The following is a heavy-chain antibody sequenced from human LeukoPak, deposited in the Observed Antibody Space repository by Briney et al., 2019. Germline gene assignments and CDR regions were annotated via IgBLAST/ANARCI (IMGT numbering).Heavy chain of an antibody. D-gene: IGHD2-21*02. CDR1: GFAFSDAW. CDR3: TTEVVVTSYFDY. Sequence: PGRSLRLSCAASGFAFSDAWMSWVRQAPGKGLESVGRVKRKTHGGTTQYGAPVKGRFAISRDDSKNTLYLQMNSLKTEDTGVYFCTTEVVVTSYFDYWGQGALVTVSS. J-gene: IGHJ4*02. V-gene: IGHV3-15*01. CDR2: VKRKTHGGTT.